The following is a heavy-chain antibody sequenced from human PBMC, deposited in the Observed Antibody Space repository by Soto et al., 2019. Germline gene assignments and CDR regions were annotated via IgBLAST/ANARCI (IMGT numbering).Heavy chain of an antibody. J-gene: IGHJ6*02. D-gene: IGHD1-20*01. V-gene: IGHV4-39*01. Sequence: SETLSLTCIVSGGSISSNDFYWSWIRQPPGKGLEWIGEINHSGSTNYNPSLKSRVTISVDTSKNQFSLKLSSVTAADTAVYYCARVGFNWNDDYYGMDVWGQGTTVTVSS. CDR3: ARVGFNWNDDYYGMDV. CDR1: GGSISSNDFY. CDR2: INHSGST.